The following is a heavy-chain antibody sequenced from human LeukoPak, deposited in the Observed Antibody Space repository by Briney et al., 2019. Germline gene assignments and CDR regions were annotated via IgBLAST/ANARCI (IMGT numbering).Heavy chain of an antibody. V-gene: IGHV1-8*03. CDR1: GYTFTSYD. Sequence: GASVTVSCKASGYTFTSYDINWVRQATGQGLEWMGWMNPNSGNTGYAQKFQGRVTITRKTSISTAYMEVRSVRSEDTAVYYCARKYYYGSGSYLGYWGQGTLVTVSS. CDR2: MNPNSGNT. CDR3: ARKYYYGSGSYLGY. J-gene: IGHJ4*02. D-gene: IGHD3-10*01.